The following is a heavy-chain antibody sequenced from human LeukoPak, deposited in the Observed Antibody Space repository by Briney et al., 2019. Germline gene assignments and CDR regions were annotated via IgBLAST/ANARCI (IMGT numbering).Heavy chain of an antibody. D-gene: IGHD6-25*01. Sequence: GASVKVSCKASGYTFTDSYIHWVRQAPGQGLEWMGWINPNSGGTNYAQKFQGRVTMTRDTSISTVYMHLNTLRSDDTAEYYCARSTSAGPDYWGQGTLVTVSS. CDR1: GYTFTDSY. J-gene: IGHJ4*02. CDR2: INPNSGGT. CDR3: ARSTSAGPDY. V-gene: IGHV1-2*02.